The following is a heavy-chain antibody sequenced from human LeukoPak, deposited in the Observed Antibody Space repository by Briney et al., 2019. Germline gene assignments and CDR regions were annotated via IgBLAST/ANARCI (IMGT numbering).Heavy chain of an antibody. CDR1: GFIFDVYA. CDR3: AKDDGGSFDY. CDR2: ICWNSGSI. V-gene: IGHV3-9*01. J-gene: IGHJ4*02. Sequence: GGSLRLSCAVSGFIFDVYAMLWVRPAPGEGRVWVAGICWNSGSIGYADSVKGRFTISRDNAKNSLYLQMNSLRAEDTALYYCAKDDGGSFDYWGQGTLVTVSS.